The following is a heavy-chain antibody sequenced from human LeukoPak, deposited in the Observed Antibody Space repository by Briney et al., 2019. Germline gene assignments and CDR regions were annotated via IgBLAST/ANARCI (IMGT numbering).Heavy chain of an antibody. CDR2: IASDGSHT. V-gene: IGHV3-30-3*01. CDR1: GFTFSTYF. Sequence: PGGSLRLSCAASGFTFSTYFMHWVRQAPGKGLEWVADIASDGSHTFYVESVKGRFTISRDNSKNTLYLQMNSLRAEDTAVYSCARERQDTILHSGAFDIWGQGTMVTVSS. J-gene: IGHJ3*02. D-gene: IGHD2-21*01. CDR3: ARERQDTILHSGAFDI.